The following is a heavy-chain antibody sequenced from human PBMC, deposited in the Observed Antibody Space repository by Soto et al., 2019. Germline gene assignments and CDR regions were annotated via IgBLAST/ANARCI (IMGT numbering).Heavy chain of an antibody. V-gene: IGHV5-51*01. D-gene: IGHD2-8*01. CDR3: ARVLTNDYYYYYYVMDV. CDR1: GYSFTSYW. J-gene: IGHJ6*02. CDR2: IYPGDSDT. Sequence: GESMKISCKGSGYSFTSYWIGWVRQMPGKGLEWMGIIYPGDSDTRYSPSFQGQVTISADKSISTAYLQWSSLKASDTAMYYCARVLTNDYYYYYYVMDVWGQGTTVIGSS.